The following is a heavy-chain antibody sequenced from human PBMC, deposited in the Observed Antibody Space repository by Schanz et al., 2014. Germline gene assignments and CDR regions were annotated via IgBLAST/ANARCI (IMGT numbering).Heavy chain of an antibody. CDR3: ARDRDQWDGNFCDF. Sequence: QVQLVQSGAEVKKPGASVKVSCKASGYTFTSSGFSWVRQAPGQGLEWMGWINGYNAHTNNAQKFQGRVTMTTDTSTSTVYMELRSLRSDDTAVYYCARDRDQWDGNFCDFWGQGTLVTVSS. D-gene: IGHD1-26*01. V-gene: IGHV1-18*01. CDR1: GYTFTSSG. CDR2: INGYNAHT. J-gene: IGHJ4*02.